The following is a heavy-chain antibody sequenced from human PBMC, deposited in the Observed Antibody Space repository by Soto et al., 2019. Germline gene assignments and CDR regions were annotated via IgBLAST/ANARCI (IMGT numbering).Heavy chain of an antibody. V-gene: IGHV3-48*02. CDR2: ITSDTNTI. CDR1: GFRFSIYS. J-gene: IGHJ4*02. Sequence: EVKPVESGGGLVQPGGSLRLSCAASGFRFSIYSMNWVRQAPGKGLEWSSYITSDTNTIKYADSVKGRFTISRDNAKNSLYLQMNSLRDEDTAVYYCARSVEGHFDYWGQGTVVTVSS. CDR3: ARSVEGHFDY. D-gene: IGHD6-19*01.